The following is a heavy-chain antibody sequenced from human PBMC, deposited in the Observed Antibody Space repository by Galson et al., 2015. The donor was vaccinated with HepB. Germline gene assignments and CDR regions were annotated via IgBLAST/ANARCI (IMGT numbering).Heavy chain of an antibody. CDR1: GFSLSTSGVG. V-gene: IGHV2-5*02. CDR2: IYWDDDK. CDR3: AHRTAGVPYYYDSSGYYYVGWFDP. Sequence: PALVKPTQTLTLTCTFSGFSLSTSGVGVGWIRQPPGKALEWLALIYWDDDKRYSPSLKSRLTITKDTSKNQVVLTMTNMDPVDTATYYCAHRTAGVPYYYDSSGYYYVGWFDPWGQGTLVTVSS. D-gene: IGHD3-22*01. J-gene: IGHJ5*02.